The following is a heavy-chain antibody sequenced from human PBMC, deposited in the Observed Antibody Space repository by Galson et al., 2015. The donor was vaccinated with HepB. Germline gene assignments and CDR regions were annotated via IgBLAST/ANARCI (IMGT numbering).Heavy chain of an antibody. Sequence: SLRLSCAGSGFTFSSYAMTWVRQAPGKGLGWVSAITSSGGSTYYADSVKGRFTISRDNSKNTLYLQMNSLRAEDTAIYYCAKDRYTSSSGIAYYFDYWGQGTLVTVSS. V-gene: IGHV3-23*01. J-gene: IGHJ4*02. CDR2: ITSSGGST. CDR3: AKDRYTSSSGIAYYFDY. CDR1: GFTFSSYA. D-gene: IGHD3-10*01.